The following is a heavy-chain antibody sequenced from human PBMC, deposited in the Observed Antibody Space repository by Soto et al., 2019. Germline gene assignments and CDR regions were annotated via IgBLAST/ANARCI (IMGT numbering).Heavy chain of an antibody. CDR3: ARLYPYYDILTGSQIYGFDF. CDR2: INAGNGNT. Sequence: ASVKVSCKASGYTFTSYAMHWVRQAPGQRLEWMGWINAGNGNTKYSQKFQGRVTITRDTSASTAYMELSSLRSEDTAVYYCARLYPYYDILTGSQIYGFDFWGQGTMVTVS. V-gene: IGHV1-3*01. CDR1: GYTFTSYA. J-gene: IGHJ3*01. D-gene: IGHD3-9*01.